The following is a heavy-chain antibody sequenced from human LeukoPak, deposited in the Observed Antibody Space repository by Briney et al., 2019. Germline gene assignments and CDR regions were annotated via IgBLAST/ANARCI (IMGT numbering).Heavy chain of an antibody. J-gene: IGHJ4*02. D-gene: IGHD3-22*01. Sequence: GGSLRLSCAASGFTFSNYAMSWVRQAPGKGLEWVSGISGSGGSTYYADSVKGRLTISRDNSKNTMYLQMNSLRAEDTAVYYCAKGSGYYPEGSDYWGQGTLVTVSS. CDR2: ISGSGGST. V-gene: IGHV3-23*01. CDR3: AKGSGYYPEGSDY. CDR1: GFTFSNYA.